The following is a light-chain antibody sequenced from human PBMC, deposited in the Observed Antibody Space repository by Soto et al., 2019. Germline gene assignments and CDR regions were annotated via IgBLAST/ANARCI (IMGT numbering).Light chain of an antibody. CDR1: SSDVGGYNF. Sequence: QSVLSQSPSASGTPGQRVTISCSGTSSDVGGYNFVSWYQQHPGKAPKLIIYEVTKRPSGVPDRFSASKSGNTASLTVSGLQAEDEADYYCSSFVAGNNYWVFGGGTKLTVL. J-gene: IGLJ3*02. V-gene: IGLV2-8*01. CDR3: SSFVAGNNYWV. CDR2: EVT.